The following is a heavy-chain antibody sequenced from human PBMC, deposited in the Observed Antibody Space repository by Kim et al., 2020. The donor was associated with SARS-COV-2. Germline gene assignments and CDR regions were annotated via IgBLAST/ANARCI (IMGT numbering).Heavy chain of an antibody. CDR1: GDSFTTYE. J-gene: IGHJ4*01. CDR2: TNLDNGGT. Sequence: ASVRVSCEASGDSFTTYEIHWVRQAPGQGLEWMGRTNLDNGGTKYAQRYQGRVTMTRDTSINTVSMELSSLRPDDTAVYFCVRGEWEIPVVLSSGTDFWG. D-gene: IGHD1-26*01. V-gene: IGHV1-2*06. CDR3: VRGEWEIPVVLSSGTDF.